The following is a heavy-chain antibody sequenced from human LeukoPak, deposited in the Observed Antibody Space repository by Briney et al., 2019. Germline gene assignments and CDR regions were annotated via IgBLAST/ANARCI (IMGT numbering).Heavy chain of an antibody. CDR2: IWHDGSRT. V-gene: IGHV3-33*03. Sequence: GGSLRLSCATSGFTFDKYGIHWVRQAPGKGLEWVAVIWHDGSRTHYADSLKGRFTISRDNSKDTAFLQMNSLTVEDTATYYCAGAISKGAGIDSWGQRTLVTVSS. CDR3: AGAISKGAGIDS. CDR1: GFTFDKYG. J-gene: IGHJ4*02. D-gene: IGHD1-26*01.